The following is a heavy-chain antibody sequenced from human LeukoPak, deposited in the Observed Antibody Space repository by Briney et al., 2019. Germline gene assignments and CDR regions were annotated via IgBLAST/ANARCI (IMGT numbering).Heavy chain of an antibody. D-gene: IGHD3-16*01. CDR3: ARVTCDTHFCWFDP. CDR1: GFTFSSYG. Sequence: PGGSLRLSCAASGFTFSSYGMHWVRQAPGKGLEWVAFIRYDGSNKYYADSVKGRFTISRDNSKNTLYLQMNSLRAEDTAVYYCARVTCDTHFCWFDPWGQGTLVTVSS. J-gene: IGHJ5*02. CDR2: IRYDGSNK. V-gene: IGHV3-30*02.